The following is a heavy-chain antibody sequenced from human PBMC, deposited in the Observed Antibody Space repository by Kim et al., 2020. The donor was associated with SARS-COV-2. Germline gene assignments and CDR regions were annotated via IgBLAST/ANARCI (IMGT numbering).Heavy chain of an antibody. Sequence: KGRFTISRDNSKNTLYLQMNSLRAEDTAVYYCAKENAYYGSGSYWGYFDYWGQGTLVTVSS. D-gene: IGHD3-10*01. V-gene: IGHV3-23*01. CDR3: AKENAYYGSGSYWGYFDY. J-gene: IGHJ4*02.